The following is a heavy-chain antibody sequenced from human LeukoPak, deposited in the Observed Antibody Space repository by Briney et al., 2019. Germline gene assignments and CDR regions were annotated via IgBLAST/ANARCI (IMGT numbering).Heavy chain of an antibody. CDR3: ARYSGSYFDAFDI. CDR1: GGSISSYY. Sequence: SETLSLTCTVSGGSISSYYWSWIRQPPGKGLEWIGYIYYSGSTNYNPSLKSRITISVDTSKNQLSLKLSSVTAADTAVYYCARYSGSYFDAFDIWGQGTKVTVSS. V-gene: IGHV4-59*01. J-gene: IGHJ3*02. D-gene: IGHD1-26*01. CDR2: IYYSGST.